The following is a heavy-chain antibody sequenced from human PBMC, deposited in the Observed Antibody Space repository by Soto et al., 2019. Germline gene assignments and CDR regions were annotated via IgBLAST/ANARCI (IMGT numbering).Heavy chain of an antibody. V-gene: IGHV4-31*03. Sequence: QVQLQESGPGLVKPSQTLSLTCTVSGGSISSGGYYWSWIRQHPGKVLEWIGYIYYSGSTYYNPSLKSRVTIAVDTSKNQFSLKLSSVTAADTAVYSCARGPVDTAPFDYWGQGTLVTVSS. D-gene: IGHD5-18*01. J-gene: IGHJ4*02. CDR1: GGSISSGGYY. CDR2: IYYSGST. CDR3: ARGPVDTAPFDY.